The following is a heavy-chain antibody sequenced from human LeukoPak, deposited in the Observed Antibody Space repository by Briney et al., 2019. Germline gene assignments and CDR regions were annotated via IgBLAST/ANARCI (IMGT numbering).Heavy chain of an antibody. CDR3: ARAKDTAMVDY. Sequence: GGSLRLSCAASGFTFSSYSMNWVRQAPGKGLEWVSSISSSSSYIYYADSVKGRFTISRDNAKNSLYLQMNSLRAEDTAVYYCARAKDTAMVDYWGQGTLLTVSS. V-gene: IGHV3-21*01. CDR2: ISSSSSYI. J-gene: IGHJ4*02. CDR1: GFTFSSYS. D-gene: IGHD5-18*01.